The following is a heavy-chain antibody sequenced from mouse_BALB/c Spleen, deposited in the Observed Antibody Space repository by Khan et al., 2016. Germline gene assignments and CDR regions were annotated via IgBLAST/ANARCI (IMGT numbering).Heavy chain of an antibody. D-gene: IGHD2-2*01. J-gene: IGHJ4*01. V-gene: IGHV2-6-7*01. CDR2: IWGDGTT. CDR1: GFSLIAYG. Sequence: QVQLKESGPGLVVPSQSLSITCTVSGFSLIAYGVNWVRQPPGKSLEWLGMIWGDGTTDYNSALKSRLNITKDNSKSQVFLKMNSLQTDDTARYYCARDGWGYYAMDYWGQGTSVTVSS. CDR3: ARDGWGYYAMDY.